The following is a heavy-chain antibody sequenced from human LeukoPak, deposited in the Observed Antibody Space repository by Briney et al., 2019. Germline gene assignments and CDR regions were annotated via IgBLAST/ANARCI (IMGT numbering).Heavy chain of an antibody. D-gene: IGHD4-17*01. Sequence: PGGSLRLSCAASGFTFSSYWMSWVRQAPGKGLEWVANIKQDGSEKYYVDSVKGRFTIPRDNAKNTLYLQMNSLRAEDTAVYYCAKGYGDLKYYFDYWGQGTLVTVSS. V-gene: IGHV3-7*01. J-gene: IGHJ4*02. CDR3: AKGYGDLKYYFDY. CDR1: GFTFSSYW. CDR2: IKQDGSEK.